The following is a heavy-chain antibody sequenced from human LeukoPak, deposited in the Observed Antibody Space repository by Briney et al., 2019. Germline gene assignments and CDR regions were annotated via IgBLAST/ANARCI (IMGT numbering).Heavy chain of an antibody. V-gene: IGHV1-18*04. CDR2: ISAYNGNT. J-gene: IGHJ4*02. CDR1: GYTFTGYY. Sequence: ASVKVSCKASGYTFTGYYMHWVRQAPGQGLEWMGWISAYNGNTNYAQELQGRVTMTTDTSTSTAYMELRSLRSDDTAVYYCARDQGIIYYGSGSPFDYWGQGTLVTVSS. CDR3: ARDQGIIYYGSGSPFDY. D-gene: IGHD3-10*01.